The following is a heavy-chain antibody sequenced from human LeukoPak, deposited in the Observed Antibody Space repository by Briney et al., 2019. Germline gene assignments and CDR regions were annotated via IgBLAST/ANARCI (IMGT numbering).Heavy chain of an antibody. V-gene: IGHV4-39*01. J-gene: IGHJ1*01. Sequence: SETLSLTCTVSGDSLNSIRYYWGWIRQPPGNGLDGIGSIYCIWHTYYNPSLKSRVTISIDTSKTQFPLNLIPVTAAQPAVYYCARHASGSYNNFQPWGQGTLVTVSS. D-gene: IGHD1-26*01. CDR2: IYCIWHT. CDR1: GDSLNSIRYY. CDR3: ARHASGSYNNFQP.